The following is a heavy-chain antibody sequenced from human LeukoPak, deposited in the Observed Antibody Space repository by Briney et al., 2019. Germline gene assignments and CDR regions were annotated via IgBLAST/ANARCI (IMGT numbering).Heavy chain of an antibody. Sequence: SETLSLTCTVSGGSISSGSYYYSWIRQPAGKGLEWIGHIYYLGTTTYNPSLRSRVTISMDASKNQFSLNLTSVTAADTAVYFCARGIVGSRDFYFRYYFDYWGQGTLVTVSS. V-gene: IGHV4-61*10. CDR1: GGSISSGSYY. CDR3: ARGIVGSRDFYFRYYFDY. D-gene: IGHD3/OR15-3a*01. J-gene: IGHJ4*02. CDR2: IYYLGTT.